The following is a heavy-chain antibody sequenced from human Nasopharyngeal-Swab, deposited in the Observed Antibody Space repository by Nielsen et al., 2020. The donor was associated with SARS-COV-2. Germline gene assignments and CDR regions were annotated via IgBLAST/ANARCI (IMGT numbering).Heavy chain of an antibody. J-gene: IGHJ4*02. Sequence: ASVKVSCKASGYTFTGYYMHWVRQAPGQGLEWMGWINPNSGGTKYAQKFQGRVTMTRDTSISTAYMELSRLRSDDTAVYYCARDISGITMIVGSWGQGTLVTVSS. D-gene: IGHD3-22*01. CDR1: GYTFTGYY. CDR3: ARDISGITMIVGS. V-gene: IGHV1-2*02. CDR2: INPNSGGT.